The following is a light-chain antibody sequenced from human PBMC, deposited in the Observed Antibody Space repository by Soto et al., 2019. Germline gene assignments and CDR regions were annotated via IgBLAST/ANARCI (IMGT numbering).Light chain of an antibody. CDR3: QQSYSTPPLT. J-gene: IGKJ4*01. CDR1: QSISSY. V-gene: IGKV1-39*01. CDR2: AAS. Sequence: ISMTESPCYLSVSPSASVSLTCRESQSISSYLNWYQQKPRKAPKLLIYAASSLQSGVPSRFSGSGSGTDFTLTISSLQPEDFATYYCQQSYSTPPLTFGGGTKVDIK.